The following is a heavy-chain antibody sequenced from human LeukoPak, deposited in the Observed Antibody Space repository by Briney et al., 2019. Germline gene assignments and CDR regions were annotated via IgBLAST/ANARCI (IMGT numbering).Heavy chain of an antibody. CDR1: GFTFSSYS. V-gene: IGHV3-48*04. CDR2: IISSSSTI. Sequence: GGSLRLSCAASGFTFSSYSMNWVRQAPGKGLEWVSYIISSSSTIYYADSVKGRFTISRDNAKNSLYLQMNSLRAEDTAVYYCAREAAYCGGDCYSALYYYYYGMDVWGQGTTVTVSS. J-gene: IGHJ6*02. D-gene: IGHD2-21*02. CDR3: AREAAYCGGDCYSALYYYYYGMDV.